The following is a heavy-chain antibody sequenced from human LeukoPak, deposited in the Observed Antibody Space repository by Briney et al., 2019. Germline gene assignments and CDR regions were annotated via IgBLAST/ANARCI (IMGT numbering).Heavy chain of an antibody. Sequence: GRSLRLSCAASGFTFSSCAMHWVRQAPGKGLEWVAVISYDGSNKYYADSVKGRFTISRDNSKNTLYLQMNSLRAEDTAVYYCARDHNYGSGSGFDYWGQGTLVTVSS. V-gene: IGHV3-30-3*01. J-gene: IGHJ4*02. D-gene: IGHD3-10*01. CDR2: ISYDGSNK. CDR3: ARDHNYGSGSGFDY. CDR1: GFTFSSCA.